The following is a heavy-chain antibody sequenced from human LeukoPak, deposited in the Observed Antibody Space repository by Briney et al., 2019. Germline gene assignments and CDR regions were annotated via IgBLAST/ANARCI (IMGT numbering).Heavy chain of an antibody. J-gene: IGHJ4*02. CDR3: ARDRSQWLASYFFDY. V-gene: IGHV3-48*03. CDR2: ISFSGSTI. D-gene: IGHD6-19*01. Sequence: GGSLRLSCAASGFTFSSYEMNWVRQAPGKGLEWVSYISFSGSTIYYADSVKGRFTISRDNAKNSLYLQMNSLRAEDTAVYYCARDRSQWLASYFFDYWGQGTLVTVSS. CDR1: GFTFSSYE.